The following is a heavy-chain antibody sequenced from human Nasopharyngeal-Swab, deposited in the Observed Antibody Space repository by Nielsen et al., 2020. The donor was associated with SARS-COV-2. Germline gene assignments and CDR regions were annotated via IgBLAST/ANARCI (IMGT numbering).Heavy chain of an antibody. Sequence: PGKGLGWIGYIYYSGSTNYNPSLKSRVTISVDTSKNQFSLKLGSVTAADTAVYYCARDKVTVDYYYGMDVWGQGTTVTVSS. CDR3: ARDKVTVDYYYGMDV. J-gene: IGHJ6*02. V-gene: IGHV4-59*13. CDR2: IYYSGST. D-gene: IGHD4-23*01.